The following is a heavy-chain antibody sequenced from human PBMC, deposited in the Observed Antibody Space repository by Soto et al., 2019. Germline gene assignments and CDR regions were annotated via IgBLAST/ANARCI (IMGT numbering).Heavy chain of an antibody. V-gene: IGHV1-69*01. J-gene: IGHJ1*01. CDR2: IIPLLGIT. D-gene: IGHD1-20*01. CDR3: ARDPSSITGTTSSEDFQH. Sequence: QAQLMQSGAEVKKPGSSVKVSCKVSGGTFSGYAINWVRQAPGQGLQWMGGIIPLLGITDYGQKFQGRITIAADESTGTAYMDLRGLRSEDTAVYYCARDPSSITGTTSSEDFQHWGQGTLVSVSS. CDR1: GGTFSGYA.